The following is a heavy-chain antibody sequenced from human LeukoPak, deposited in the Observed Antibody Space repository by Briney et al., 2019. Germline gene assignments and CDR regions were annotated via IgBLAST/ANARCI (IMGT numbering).Heavy chain of an antibody. V-gene: IGHV4-38-2*02. CDR2: IHHSGST. CDR1: GYFISSGYY. D-gene: IGHD6-13*01. CDR3: ARGVAAAGPPRGWFDP. Sequence: SETLSLTCTVSGYFISSGYYWGWIRQPPGKGLQWIGSIHHSGSTYYNPSLKSRVTISVDTSKNQFSLKLSSVTAADTAVYYCARGVAAAGPPRGWFDPWGQGTLVAVSS. J-gene: IGHJ5*02.